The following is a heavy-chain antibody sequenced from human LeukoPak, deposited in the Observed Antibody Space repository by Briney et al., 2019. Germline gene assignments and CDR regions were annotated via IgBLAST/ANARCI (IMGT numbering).Heavy chain of an antibody. Sequence: GASVKVSCKASGYTFTSYGISWVRQAPGQGLEWMGWISAYNGNTNYAQKLQGRVTMTTDTSTSTAYMELRSLRSDDTAVYYCARDRHCSSTSCYFRYYYYYGMDVWGRGTTVTVSS. J-gene: IGHJ6*02. V-gene: IGHV1-18*01. CDR3: ARDRHCSSTSCYFRYYYYYGMDV. CDR1: GYTFTSYG. D-gene: IGHD2-2*01. CDR2: ISAYNGNT.